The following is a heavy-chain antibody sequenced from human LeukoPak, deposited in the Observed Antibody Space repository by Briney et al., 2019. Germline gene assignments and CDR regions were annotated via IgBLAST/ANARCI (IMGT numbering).Heavy chain of an antibody. J-gene: IGHJ4*02. CDR3: ARRATTVTTPGAFRKHIDY. CDR1: GGSISSSSYY. CDR2: IYYSGST. Sequence: SETLSLTCTVSGGSISSSSYYWGWIRQPPGKGLEWIGSIYYSGSTYYNPSLKSRVTISVDTSKNQFSLKLSSVTAADTAVYYCARRATTVTTPGAFRKHIDYWGQGTLVTVSS. D-gene: IGHD4-17*01. V-gene: IGHV4-39*07.